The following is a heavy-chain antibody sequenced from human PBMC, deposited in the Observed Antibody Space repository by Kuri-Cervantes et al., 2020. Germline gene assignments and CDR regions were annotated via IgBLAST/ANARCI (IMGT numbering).Heavy chain of an antibody. CDR3: ATNYGGNTAYWYFDL. V-gene: IGHV4-59*12. CDR1: DGSITSYY. Sequence: GSLRLSCSVSDGSITSYYWSWIRQPPGKRLEWIGYIYYSGSTNYNPSLKSRVTILVDKSKSQFSLKLSSVTAADTAVYYCATNYGGNTAYWYFDLWGRGTLVTVSS. D-gene: IGHD4-23*01. J-gene: IGHJ2*01. CDR2: IYYSGST.